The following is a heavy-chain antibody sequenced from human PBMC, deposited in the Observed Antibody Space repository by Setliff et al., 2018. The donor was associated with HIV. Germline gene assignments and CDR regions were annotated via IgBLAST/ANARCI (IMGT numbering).Heavy chain of an antibody. CDR1: GGPSTDHY. Sequence: PSETLSLTCAVYGGPSTDHYWNWIRQSPGMGLEWIAETHHTGYINYNPSLRSRVSVSRDMSSNQFSLRLSSVTAADAAVYYCAAFFVTPMTTQDYWGQGTLVTVSS. J-gene: IGHJ4*02. CDR3: AAFFVTPMTTQDY. CDR2: THHTGYI. D-gene: IGHD4-4*01. V-gene: IGHV4-34*01.